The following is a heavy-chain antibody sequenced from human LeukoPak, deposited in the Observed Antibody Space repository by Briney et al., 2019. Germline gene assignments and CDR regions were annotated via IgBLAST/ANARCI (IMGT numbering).Heavy chain of an antibody. V-gene: IGHV1-18*01. J-gene: IGHJ4*02. D-gene: IGHD2-2*01. CDR1: GYTFSNYG. Sequence: ASVKVSCKASGYTFSNYGLTWMRQAPGQGLEWMGWISAYNINTNVAQKFQGRVTMTTDTSTNTAYMELRSLRSDDTAVYYCASWAGYCSSNNCYATSLDYWGQGTLVTVSA. CDR2: ISAYNINT. CDR3: ASWAGYCSSNNCYATSLDY.